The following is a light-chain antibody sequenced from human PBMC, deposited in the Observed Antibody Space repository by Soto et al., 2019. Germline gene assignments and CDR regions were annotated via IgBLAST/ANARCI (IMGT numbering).Light chain of an antibody. Sequence: DIQLTQSPSFLSASVGDRVTITCRASQGISSYLAWYQQKSGKAPQLLIYVASTLQSGVPSRFSGSGSGTEFTLTISSLQPEDFATYYCQQLNSYPLTFGGGTKVEIK. CDR3: QQLNSYPLT. CDR2: VAS. V-gene: IGKV1-9*01. J-gene: IGKJ4*01. CDR1: QGISSY.